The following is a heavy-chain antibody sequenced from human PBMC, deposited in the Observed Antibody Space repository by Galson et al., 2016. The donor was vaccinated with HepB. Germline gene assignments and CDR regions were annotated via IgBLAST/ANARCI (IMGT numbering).Heavy chain of an antibody. Sequence: SVKVSCKASGYIFTNYAINWVRQAPGQRLEWMGWINADNGNTKSPQKFQGRVTFSRDTSARTAYMELSSLRFEDTAVYYCARALSDYDFWSGFWGQGTLVTVSS. D-gene: IGHD3-3*01. CDR1: GYIFTNYA. CDR3: ARALSDYDFWSGF. J-gene: IGHJ4*02. CDR2: INADNGNT. V-gene: IGHV1-3*01.